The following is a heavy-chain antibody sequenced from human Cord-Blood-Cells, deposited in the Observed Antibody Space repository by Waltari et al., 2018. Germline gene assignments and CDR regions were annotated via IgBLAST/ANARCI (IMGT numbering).Heavy chain of an antibody. D-gene: IGHD4-4*01. CDR2: IIPIFGTA. CDR1: GGTFSSYA. V-gene: IGHV1-69*01. Sequence: QVQLMQSGAEVKKPGSSVKVSCKASGGTFSSYAISWVRQAPGLGLEWMGGIIPIFGTANYAQKFQGRVTITADESTSTAYMELSSLRSEDTVVYYCASPSTTVFAFDIWGQGTMVTVSS. CDR3: ASPSTTVFAFDI. J-gene: IGHJ3*02.